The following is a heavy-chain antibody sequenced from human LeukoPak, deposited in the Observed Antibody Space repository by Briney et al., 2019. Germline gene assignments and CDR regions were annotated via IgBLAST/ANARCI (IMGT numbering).Heavy chain of an antibody. V-gene: IGHV3-23*01. Sequence: GGSLRLSCAASGFTFSSYAMSWVRQAPGKGLEWVSTISGSGGSTYYADSGKGRFTVSRDNSKNTLYLQMNSLRAEDTAVYYCAKARGYCSGGSCYGAYWGQGTLVTVSS. CDR3: AKARGYCSGGSCYGAY. D-gene: IGHD2-15*01. CDR1: GFTFSSYA. CDR2: ISGSGGST. J-gene: IGHJ4*02.